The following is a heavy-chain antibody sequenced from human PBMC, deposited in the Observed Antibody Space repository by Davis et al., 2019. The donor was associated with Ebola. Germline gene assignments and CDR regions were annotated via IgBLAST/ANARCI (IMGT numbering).Heavy chain of an antibody. D-gene: IGHD6-19*01. J-gene: IGHJ6*04. V-gene: IGHV3-23*01. Sequence: GESLKISCAASGFTFSSYAMTWVRQAPGKGLQWISTLSGSGASTYYADSVQGRFTISRDNSKNTVYLQMNSLTVEDTAVYYCAKGGSGWPSDYSYGMGVWGKGTTVTVSS. CDR2: LSGSGAST. CDR1: GFTFSSYA. CDR3: AKGGSGWPSDYSYGMGV.